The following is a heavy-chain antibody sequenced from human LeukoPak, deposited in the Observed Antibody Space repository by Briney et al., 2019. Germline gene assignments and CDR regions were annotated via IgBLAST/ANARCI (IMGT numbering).Heavy chain of an antibody. Sequence: GGSLRLSCAASGFTFSDSWMSWIRQAPGKGLEWVANMNQDGSEKDYVDSVKGRFTISRDNARNSLYLQMGSLRAEDTAVYYCATYTHWVAGDVWGQGTTVTVSS. CDR3: ATYTHWVAGDV. CDR2: MNQDGSEK. D-gene: IGHD3-16*01. CDR1: GFTFSDSW. J-gene: IGHJ6*02. V-gene: IGHV3-7*01.